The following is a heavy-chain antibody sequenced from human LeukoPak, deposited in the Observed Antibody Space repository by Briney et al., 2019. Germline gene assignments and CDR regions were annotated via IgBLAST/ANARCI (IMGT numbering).Heavy chain of an antibody. D-gene: IGHD6-19*01. J-gene: IGHJ4*02. CDR2: ISDSGST. CDR1: GGSTSSYY. V-gene: IGHV4-59*08. CDR3: ATIAAYGGGWYTIAY. Sequence: KPSETLSLTCSVSGGSTSSYYWSWIRQPPGEGLEWIGYISDSGSTNYNPSLKSRVTMSVDTSRNQFSLKLSSVTAADTAVYYCATIAAYGGGWYTIAYWGQGTLVTVSS.